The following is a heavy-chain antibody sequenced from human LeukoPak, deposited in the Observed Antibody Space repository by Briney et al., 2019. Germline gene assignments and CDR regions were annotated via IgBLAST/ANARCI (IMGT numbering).Heavy chain of an antibody. CDR2: IRYDGVDT. V-gene: IGHV3-30*02. CDR1: GFKFSDHY. Sequence: PGGSLRLSCAASGFKFSDHYIDWVRQAPGKGLEWVAFIRYDGVDTFYVDSVKGRFTISRDNSKNTLYLQMNSLRPEDTAVYYCAKDLGVWGQGTMVTVSS. J-gene: IGHJ3*01. CDR3: AKDLGV.